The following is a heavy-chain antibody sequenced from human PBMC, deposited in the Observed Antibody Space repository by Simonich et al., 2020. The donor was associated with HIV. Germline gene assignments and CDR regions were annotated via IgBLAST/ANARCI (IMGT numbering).Heavy chain of an antibody. Sequence: EVQLVESGGGSVQPGGSLRLSFAASGFTFSGYEMNWVRQAPGKGMDGVSYISSSGSSIYYADSVKGRFTISRDNAKNSLYLQMNSLRAEDTAVYYCARDYPGYPARWGQGTLVTVS. V-gene: IGHV3-48*03. J-gene: IGHJ4*02. D-gene: IGHD5-12*01. CDR3: ARDYPGYPAR. CDR2: ISSSGSSI. CDR1: GFTFSGYE.